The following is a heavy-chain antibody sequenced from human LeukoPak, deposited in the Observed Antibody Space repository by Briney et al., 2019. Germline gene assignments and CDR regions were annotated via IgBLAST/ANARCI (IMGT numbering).Heavy chain of an antibody. CDR3: ARKIYGSDNYIDY. CDR1: GFPFSDYY. D-gene: IGHD3-10*01. CDR2: ISSSGSTI. Sequence: PGGSLKLSCAASGFPFSDYYMSWIRQAPGKGLEWVSYISSSGSTIYYADSVKGRFTISRDNAKNSVYLQMNSLRAEDTALYYCARKIYGSDNYIDYWGQGTLVTVSS. J-gene: IGHJ4*02. V-gene: IGHV3-11*01.